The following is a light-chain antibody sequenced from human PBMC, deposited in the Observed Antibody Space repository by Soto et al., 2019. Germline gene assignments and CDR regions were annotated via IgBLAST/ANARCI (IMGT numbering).Light chain of an antibody. CDR2: EGS. CDR1: SSDVGSYNL. J-gene: IGLJ2*01. CDR3: CSYADSSPYVV. Sequence: QSALTQPASVSGSPGQSITISCTGTSSDVGSYNLVSWYQQHPGKAPKLMIYEGSKRASGVSNRFSGSKSGNTASLTISGLQAEDEAGYCCCSYADSSPYVVFGGRTKLTVL. V-gene: IGLV2-23*01.